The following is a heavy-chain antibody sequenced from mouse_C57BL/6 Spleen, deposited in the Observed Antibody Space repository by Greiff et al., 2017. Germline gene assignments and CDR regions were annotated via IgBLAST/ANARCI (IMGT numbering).Heavy chain of an antibody. Sequence: EVQRLESGAGLVQPGGSLSLSCAASGFTFTDYYMSWVRQPPGKALEWLGFIRNKAHGYTTKYSVAVKGRFTISRDNSQSILYLQMNALRAEDSSTYYCARLDYGDYFDYWGQGTTLTVSS. CDR1: GFTFTDYY. CDR2: IRNKAHGYTT. J-gene: IGHJ2*01. D-gene: IGHD2-4*01. V-gene: IGHV7-3*01. CDR3: ARLDYGDYFDY.